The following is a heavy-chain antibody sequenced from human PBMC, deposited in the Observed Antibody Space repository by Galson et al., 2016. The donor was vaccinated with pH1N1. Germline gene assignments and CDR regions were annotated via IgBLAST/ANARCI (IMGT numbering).Heavy chain of an antibody. J-gene: IGHJ4*02. CDR2: IIPIFGTP. CDR1: GGPFSAYT. V-gene: IGHV1-69*01. CDR3: ARRHKYFDTSGFQN. Sequence: SCKASGGPFSAYTINWVRRAPGQGLEWIGGIIPIFGTPTYAQKFQGRVTITADESSTTHYMELRSLRSEDTAIYYCARRHKYFDTSGFQNWGQGTLVTVSS. D-gene: IGHD3-22*01.